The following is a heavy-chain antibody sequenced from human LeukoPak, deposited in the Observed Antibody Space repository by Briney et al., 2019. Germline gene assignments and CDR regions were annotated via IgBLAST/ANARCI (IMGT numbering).Heavy chain of an antibody. CDR2: IYHSGST. CDR1: GGSISSSNW. V-gene: IGHV4-4*02. CDR3: ARDRPDYDYVWGSYRFGYYFDY. J-gene: IGHJ4*02. Sequence: PSETLSLTCAVSGGSISSSNWWSWVRQPPGKGLEWIGEIYHSGSTNYNPSLKSRVTMSVDKSKNQFSLKLSSVTAADTAVYYCARDRPDYDYVWGSYRFGYYFDYWGQGTLVTVSS. D-gene: IGHD3-16*02.